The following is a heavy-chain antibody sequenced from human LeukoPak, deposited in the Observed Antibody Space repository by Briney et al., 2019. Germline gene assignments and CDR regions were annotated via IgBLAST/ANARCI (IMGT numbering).Heavy chain of an antibody. CDR2: IYWNDDK. CDR1: GFSLSTSGVG. Sequence: SGPTLVKPTQTLTLTCTFSGFSLSTSGVGVGWIRQPPGKALEWLALIYWNDDKRYSPSLKSRLTITKDTSKNQVLLTMTNMDPVDTATYYCAHRRKDDFWSGYYEDAFDIWGQGTMVTVSS. J-gene: IGHJ3*02. D-gene: IGHD3-3*01. CDR3: AHRRKDDFWSGYYEDAFDI. V-gene: IGHV2-5*01.